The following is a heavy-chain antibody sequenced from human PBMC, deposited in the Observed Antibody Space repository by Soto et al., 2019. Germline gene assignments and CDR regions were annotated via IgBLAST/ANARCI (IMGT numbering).Heavy chain of an antibody. Sequence: SETLSLTCTVSGGSISSSSYYWGWIRQPPGKGLEWIGSIYYSGSTYYNPSLKSRVTISVDTSKNQFSLKLSSVTAADTAVYYCARFLLPPEAFDIWGQGTMVTVSS. CDR2: IYYSGST. V-gene: IGHV4-39*01. CDR1: GGSISSSSYY. J-gene: IGHJ3*02. D-gene: IGHD1-26*01. CDR3: ARFLLPPEAFDI.